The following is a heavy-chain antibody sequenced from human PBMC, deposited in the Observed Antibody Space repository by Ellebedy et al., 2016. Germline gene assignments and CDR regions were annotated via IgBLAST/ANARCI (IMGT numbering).Heavy chain of an antibody. CDR1: GGSISSSSYY. Sequence: SETLSLTCTVSGGSISSSSYYWGWIRQPPGKGLEWIGSIYYSGSTYYNPSLKSRVTISVDTSKNQFSLKLSSVTAADTAVYYCARHDIMITFGGPEAAGGAFDIWGQGTMVTVSS. CDR2: IYYSGST. J-gene: IGHJ3*02. CDR3: ARHDIMITFGGPEAAGGAFDI. D-gene: IGHD3-16*01. V-gene: IGHV4-39*01.